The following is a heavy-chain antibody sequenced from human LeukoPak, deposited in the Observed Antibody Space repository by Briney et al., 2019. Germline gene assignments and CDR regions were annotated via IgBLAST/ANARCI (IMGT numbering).Heavy chain of an antibody. J-gene: IGHJ5*02. D-gene: IGHD1/OR15-1a*01. CDR2: IYYSGST. V-gene: IGHV4-30-4*08. CDR3: ARTIWGTRRRWWFDP. Sequence: SQTLSLTCTVSGGSISSGDYYWSWIRQPPGKGLEWIGYIYYSGSTYYNPSLKSRVTLSVDTSKNQFSLKLSSVTAADTAVYYCARTIWGTRRRWWFDPWGQGTLVTVSS. CDR1: GGSISSGDYY.